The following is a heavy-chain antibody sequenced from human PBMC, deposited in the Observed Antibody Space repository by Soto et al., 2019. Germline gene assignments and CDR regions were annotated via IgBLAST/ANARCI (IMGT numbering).Heavy chain of an antibody. V-gene: IGHV4-61*01. Sequence: PSETLSLTCTVSGGSISSSSYYWGWIRQPPGKGLEWIGYIYYSGSTNYNPSLKSRVTISVDTSKNQFSLKLSSVTAADTAVYYCARDRGAARYYYGMDVWGQGTTVTVSS. CDR3: ARDRGAARYYYGMDV. CDR1: GGSISSSSYY. J-gene: IGHJ6*02. CDR2: IYYSGST. D-gene: IGHD6-6*01.